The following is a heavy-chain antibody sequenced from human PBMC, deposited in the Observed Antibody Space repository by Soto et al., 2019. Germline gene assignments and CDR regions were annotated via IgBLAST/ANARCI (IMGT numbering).Heavy chain of an antibody. J-gene: IGHJ4*02. CDR1: GISLSNGRTG. CDR2: IFSNDEK. Sequence: SGPTLVNPTETLTLTCIVSGISLSNGRTGVSWIRQPPGKALEWLAHIFSNDEKSHSTSLKSRLTISKDTSKSQVVLTMTNVDPVDTATYYCARILRNNHHPPDYWGQGTLVTVS. CDR3: ARILRNNHHPPDY. V-gene: IGHV2-26*01.